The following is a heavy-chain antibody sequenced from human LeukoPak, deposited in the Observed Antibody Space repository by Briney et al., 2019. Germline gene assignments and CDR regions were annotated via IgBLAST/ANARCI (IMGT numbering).Heavy chain of an antibody. D-gene: IGHD5-18*01. Sequence: ASVKVSCKASGYTFTGYYMHWVRQAPGQGLEGMGWINSISGGTNYAQKFQGRVTMTRDTSISTTYMELSRLRSDDTAVYFCARIGGSGYTYGTFDYWGQGTPVTVSS. CDR3: ARIGGSGYTYGTFDY. J-gene: IGHJ4*02. CDR2: INSISGGT. CDR1: GYTFTGYY. V-gene: IGHV1-2*02.